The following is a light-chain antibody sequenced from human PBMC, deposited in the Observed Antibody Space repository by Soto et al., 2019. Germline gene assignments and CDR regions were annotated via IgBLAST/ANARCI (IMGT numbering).Light chain of an antibody. J-gene: IGKJ2*01. V-gene: IGKV1-5*03. CDR2: KAS. CDR1: QSISTW. Sequence: DIQMTQSPSTLSASVGDRVTITCRASQSISTWLAWYQQEPGKAPRLLIHKASSLQSGVPSRFSGSGSGTDFTLTISCLQSEDFATYHCQQYYSYPYTFGQGTKVDIK. CDR3: QQYYSYPYT.